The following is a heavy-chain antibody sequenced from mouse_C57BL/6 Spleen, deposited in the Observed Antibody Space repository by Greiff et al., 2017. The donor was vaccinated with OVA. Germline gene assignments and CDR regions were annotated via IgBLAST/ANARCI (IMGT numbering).Heavy chain of an antibody. V-gene: IGHV1-74*01. CDR2: IHPSDSDH. CDR3: AILALDY. Sequence: VQLQQSGAELVKPGASVKVSCKASGYTFTSYWMHWVKQRPGQGLEWIGRIHPSDSDHNYNQTFTGKATLTVDKSSSTAYMQLSSLTSEDSAVYYCAILALDYWGQGTTLTVSS. CDR1: GYTFTSYW. J-gene: IGHJ2*01.